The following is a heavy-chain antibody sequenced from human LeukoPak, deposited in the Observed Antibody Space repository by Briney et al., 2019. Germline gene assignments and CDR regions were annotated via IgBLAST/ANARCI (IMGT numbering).Heavy chain of an antibody. Sequence: SVKVSCKASVGTFSSYAISWVRQAPGQGLERMGGIIPIFGTANYAQKFQGRVTITTDESTSTAYMELSSLRSEDTAVYYCARLEGVLLEDYWGQGTLVTVSS. J-gene: IGHJ4*02. CDR2: IIPIFGTA. V-gene: IGHV1-69*05. D-gene: IGHD3-16*01. CDR3: ARLEGVLLEDY. CDR1: VGTFSSYA.